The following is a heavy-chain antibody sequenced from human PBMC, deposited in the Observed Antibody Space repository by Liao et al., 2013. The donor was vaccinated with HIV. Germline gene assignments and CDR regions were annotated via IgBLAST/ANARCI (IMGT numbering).Heavy chain of an antibody. J-gene: IGHJ4*02. D-gene: IGHD3-9*01. CDR1: GGPFSGYY. CDR3: ARVLRYLGGYYFDY. V-gene: IGHV4-34*01. CDR2: ISHSGGT. Sequence: QVQLQQWGAGLLKPSETLSLTCAVYGGPFSGYYWSWIRQPPEKGLEWIGEISHSGGTNYNPSLTSRAAISIDTSKKQFSLNLTSVIAADTAIYYCARVLRYLGGYYFDYWGQGTLVTVSP.